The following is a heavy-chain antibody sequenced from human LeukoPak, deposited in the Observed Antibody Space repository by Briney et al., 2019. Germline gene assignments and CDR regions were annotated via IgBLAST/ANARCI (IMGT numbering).Heavy chain of an antibody. CDR3: ARGHRQWLVSYFDY. CDR2: IYTSGST. D-gene: IGHD6-19*01. J-gene: IGHJ4*02. CDR1: GGSINTYY. V-gene: IGHV4-4*07. Sequence: MSSEILSLTCTVSGGSINTYYWNWIRQPAGKGLEWIGRIYTSGSTNYNPSLKSRVTMSVDTSKNQFSLKLRSVAAADTAVYYCARGHRQWLVSYFDYWGQGTLVTVSS.